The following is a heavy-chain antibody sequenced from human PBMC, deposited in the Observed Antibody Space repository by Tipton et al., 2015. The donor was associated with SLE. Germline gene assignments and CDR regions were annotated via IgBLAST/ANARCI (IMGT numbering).Heavy chain of an antibody. CDR3: ARVQAYEGFDP. CDR2: ITRRGKT. J-gene: IGHJ5*02. Sequence: TLSLTCAVHDGSLSNYYWSWFRRPPGRGLEWIGEITRRGKTNYNPSLKSRATISVDTSKNQFSLKLSSVTAADTAVYYCARVQAYEGFDPWGQGTLVTVSS. V-gene: IGHV4-34*01. D-gene: IGHD3-16*01. CDR1: DGSLSNYY.